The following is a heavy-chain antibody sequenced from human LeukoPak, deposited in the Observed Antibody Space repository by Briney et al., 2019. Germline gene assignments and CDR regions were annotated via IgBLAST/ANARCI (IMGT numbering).Heavy chain of an antibody. J-gene: IGHJ4*02. D-gene: IGHD6-13*01. Sequence: GGSLRLSCAASGFTFSSYGMHWVRQAPGKGLEWVAVIWYDGSNKYYADSVKGRFTISRDNSKNTLYLQMNSLRAEDTAVYYCARSPGIAAAADYWGQGTLVTVSS. CDR2: IWYDGSNK. CDR3: ARSPGIAAAADY. CDR1: GFTFSSYG. V-gene: IGHV3-33*01.